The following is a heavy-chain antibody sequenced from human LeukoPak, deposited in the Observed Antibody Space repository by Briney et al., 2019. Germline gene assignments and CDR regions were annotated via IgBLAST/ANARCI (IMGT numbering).Heavy chain of an antibody. CDR2: ISAYNGNT. Sequence: ASVKVSFKASGYTFTIYGISWVRQAPGQGLEWMGWISAYNGNTNYAQKLQGRVTMTTDTSTSTAYMELRSLRSDDTAVYYCARGIDYNYYYYYGMDVWGQGTTVTVSS. J-gene: IGHJ6*02. CDR3: ARGIDYNYYYYYGMDV. V-gene: IGHV1-18*01. CDR1: GYTFTIYG. D-gene: IGHD4-11*01.